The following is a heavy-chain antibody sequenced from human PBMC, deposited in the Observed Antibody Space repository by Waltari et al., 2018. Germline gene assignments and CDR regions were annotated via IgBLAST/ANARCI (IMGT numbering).Heavy chain of an antibody. D-gene: IGHD6-6*01. Sequence: QLQLQESGPGLVKPSETLSLTCTVSGGSISSSSYYWGWISQPPGKGLEWIGSIYYSGSTYYNPFLNSRVTISVDTSKNQFSLKLSSVTAADTAVNYCARVRGGAARDLDYWGQGTLVTVSS. V-gene: IGHV4-39*07. J-gene: IGHJ4*02. CDR2: IYYSGST. CDR3: ARVRGGAARDLDY. CDR1: GGSISSSSYY.